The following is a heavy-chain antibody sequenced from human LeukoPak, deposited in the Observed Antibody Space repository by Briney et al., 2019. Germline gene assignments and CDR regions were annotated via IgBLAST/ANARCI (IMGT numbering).Heavy chain of an antibody. V-gene: IGHV4-39*07. CDR1: GGSISSSSYY. D-gene: IGHD3-22*01. Sequence: PSETLSLTCTVSGGSISSSSYYWGWIRQPPGKGLEWIGSIYYSGSTYYNPSLKSRVTISVDTSKNQFSLKLSSVTAADTAVYYCARVHDSSGYYYNYYYMDVWGKGTTVTVSS. J-gene: IGHJ6*03. CDR2: IYYSGST. CDR3: ARVHDSSGYYYNYYYMDV.